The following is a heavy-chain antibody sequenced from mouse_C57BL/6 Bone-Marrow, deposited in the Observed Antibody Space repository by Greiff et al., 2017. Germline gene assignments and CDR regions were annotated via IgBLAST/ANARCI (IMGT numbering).Heavy chain of an antibody. Sequence: VQLQQSGPVLVKPGASVKMSCKASGYTFTDYYMNWVKQSHGKSLEWIGVINPYNGGTSYNQKFKGKATLTVDKSSSTAYMELNSLTSEDSAVYYCAREIHYYGSSYDYFDYWGQGTTLTVSS. D-gene: IGHD1-1*01. CDR2: INPYNGGT. J-gene: IGHJ2*01. CDR3: AREIHYYGSSYDYFDY. V-gene: IGHV1-19*01. CDR1: GYTFTDYY.